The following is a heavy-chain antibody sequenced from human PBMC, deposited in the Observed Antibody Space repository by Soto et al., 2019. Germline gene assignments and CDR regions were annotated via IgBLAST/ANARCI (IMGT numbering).Heavy chain of an antibody. CDR1: GFTFSSYA. Sequence: GGSLRLPCAASGFTFSSYAMSWVRQAPGKGLEWVSAISGSGGSTYYADSVEGRFTISRDNSKNTLYLQMNSLRAEDTAVYYCAKEYYYDSSASWGQGTLVTVSS. J-gene: IGHJ4*02. D-gene: IGHD3-22*01. CDR3: AKEYYYDSSAS. CDR2: ISGSGGST. V-gene: IGHV3-23*01.